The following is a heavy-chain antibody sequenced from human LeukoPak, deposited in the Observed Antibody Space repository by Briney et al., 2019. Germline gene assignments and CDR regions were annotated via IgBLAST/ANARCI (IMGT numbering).Heavy chain of an antibody. CDR3: AREVFYFDSSGYNYFDY. CDR2: IYYSGST. Sequence: SETLSLTCTVSAGSISGYYWSWIRQPPGKGLEWIGYIYYSGSTNYNPSLKSRVTISVDTSKNQFSLKLSSVTAADTAVYYCAREVFYFDSSGYNYFDYWGQGTLVTVSS. V-gene: IGHV4-59*01. D-gene: IGHD3-22*01. CDR1: AGSISGYY. J-gene: IGHJ4*02.